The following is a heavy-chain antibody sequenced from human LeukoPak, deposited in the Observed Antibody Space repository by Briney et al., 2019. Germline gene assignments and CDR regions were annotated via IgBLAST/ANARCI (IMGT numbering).Heavy chain of an antibody. CDR2: ISSSGSTI. J-gene: IGHJ3*02. D-gene: IGHD2-21*01. CDR1: GFTFSDYY. Sequence: PGGSLRLSCAASGFTFSDYYMSWIRQAPGKGLEWVSYISSSGSTIYYADSVKGRFTISRDNAKNSLYLQMNSLRAEDTAVYYCAKAFIVVVIYDAFDIWGQGTMVTVS. V-gene: IGHV3-11*01. CDR3: AKAFIVVVIYDAFDI.